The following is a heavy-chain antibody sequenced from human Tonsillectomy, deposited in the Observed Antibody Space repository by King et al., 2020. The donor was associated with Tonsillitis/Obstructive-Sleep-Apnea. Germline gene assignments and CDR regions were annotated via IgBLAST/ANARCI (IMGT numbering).Heavy chain of an antibody. CDR2: ISAYNGDT. V-gene: IGHV1-18*01. Sequence: QLVQSGAEVKKPGASVRVSCKASGYTFTYYGISWVRQAPGQGLEWMGWISAYNGDTNYAQKLQGRVNVTTDTSTGTAYMDLRSLRSDDTAVYYCARDLYSSSWSAHGYYYGMDVWGQGTTITVSS. CDR1: GYTFTYYG. D-gene: IGHD6-13*01. J-gene: IGHJ6*02. CDR3: ARDLYSSSWSAHGYYYGMDV.